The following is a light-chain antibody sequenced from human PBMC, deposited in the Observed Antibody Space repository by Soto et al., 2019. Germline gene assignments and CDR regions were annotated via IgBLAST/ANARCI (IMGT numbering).Light chain of an antibody. CDR2: GAS. CDR1: QSVSSNY. J-gene: IGKJ4*01. Sequence: EIVLTQSPGTLSLSPGERATLSCRASQSVSSNYLAWYQQAPGQAPRLLIYGASSRAIGIPDRFSGGGSGTDFTLTIIRLEPEDFAVYYCQQRNPLTFGGGTKVDI. CDR3: QQRNPLT. V-gene: IGKV3-20*01.